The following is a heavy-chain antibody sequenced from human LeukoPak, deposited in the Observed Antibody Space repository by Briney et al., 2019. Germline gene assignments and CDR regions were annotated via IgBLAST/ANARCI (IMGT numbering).Heavy chain of an antibody. D-gene: IGHD2-2*01. Sequence: PGGSLRLSCAASGFTFSNYNMNWVRQAPGKGLEWVSSFSSSSTYIYYADLVKGRFTISRDNAKNSLYLQMNSLRAEDTAVYYCARVLLTSLPYFYYYMDVWGKGTTVTVSS. V-gene: IGHV3-21*01. CDR1: GFTFSNYN. CDR2: FSSSSTYI. J-gene: IGHJ6*03. CDR3: ARVLLTSLPYFYYYMDV.